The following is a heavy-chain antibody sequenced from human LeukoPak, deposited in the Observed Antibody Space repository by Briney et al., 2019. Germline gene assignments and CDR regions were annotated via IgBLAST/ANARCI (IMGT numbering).Heavy chain of an antibody. V-gene: IGHV4-34*12. Sequence: ASETLSLTCAVYGGSFSGYYWGWVRQPPGKALEWIGNIFYTGSTYYSPSLKSRVTISLDTSRNQFSLRLNSVTAADTAVYYCAKSNGYGLIDIWGQGTMVTVSS. J-gene: IGHJ3*02. CDR2: IFYTGST. CDR3: AKSNGYGLIDI. D-gene: IGHD3-10*01. CDR1: GGSFSGYY.